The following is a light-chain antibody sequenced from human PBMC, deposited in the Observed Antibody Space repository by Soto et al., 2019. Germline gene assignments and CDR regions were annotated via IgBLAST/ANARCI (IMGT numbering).Light chain of an antibody. J-gene: IGKJ2*01. CDR2: GSS. V-gene: IGKV3-20*01. CDR1: QSVSNKY. CDR3: QQYGSSPPYT. Sequence: EVVLTQSPGTLSLSPGERATLSCRASQSVSNKYLAWYQQKPGQAPRLRIFGSSDRATGIPDRFSGSGSGIDFTLTISRLEPEDFAVYYCQQYGSSPPYTFGQGTKLEMK.